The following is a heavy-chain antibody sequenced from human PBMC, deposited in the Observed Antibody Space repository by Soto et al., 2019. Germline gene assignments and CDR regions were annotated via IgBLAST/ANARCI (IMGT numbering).Heavy chain of an antibody. CDR1: GFTFSSFG. CDR3: AKSAMAYYYDSSGYYFDY. D-gene: IGHD3-22*01. V-gene: IGHV3-30*18. J-gene: IGHJ4*02. CDR2: ISHDGSHK. Sequence: GALRLSCAASGFTFSSFGMHWVRRAPGKGLEWVAVISHDGSHKYSADSVKGRLTISRDNSRNTLYVQVNSLRAEDTAVYYCAKSAMAYYYDSSGYYFDYWGQGTLVTVSS.